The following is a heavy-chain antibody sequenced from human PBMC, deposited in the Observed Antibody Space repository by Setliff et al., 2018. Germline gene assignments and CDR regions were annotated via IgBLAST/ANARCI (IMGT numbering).Heavy chain of an antibody. CDR1: GFTFRSYA. CDR3: AKSMTTEIYFDY. Sequence: LRLSCAASGFTFRSYAMNWVRQAPGTGLEWVSAISDSGGSAYYADSVKGRFTISRDNSKNTLYLQMTSLRAEDTAVYYCAKSMTTEIYFDYWGQGTLVTVSS. V-gene: IGHV3-23*01. D-gene: IGHD4-17*01. CDR2: ISDSGGSA. J-gene: IGHJ4*02.